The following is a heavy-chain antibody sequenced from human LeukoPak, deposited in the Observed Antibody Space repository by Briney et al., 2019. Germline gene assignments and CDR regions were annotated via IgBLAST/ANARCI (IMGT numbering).Heavy chain of an antibody. V-gene: IGHV4-59*01. CDR3: ARGGQWEPLDY. CDR1: GDSISSSY. J-gene: IGHJ4*02. D-gene: IGHD1-26*01. CDR2: VYYSGST. Sequence: SETLSLTCSVSGDSISSSYWSWIRQPPGKGLEWLGYVYYSGSTNYNPSLKSRVTMSVDTSKSQFSLKLSSVTAADTAVYYCARGGQWEPLDYWGQGTLVTVSS.